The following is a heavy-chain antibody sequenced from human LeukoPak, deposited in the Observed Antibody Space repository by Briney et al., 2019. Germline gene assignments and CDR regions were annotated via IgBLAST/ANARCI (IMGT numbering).Heavy chain of an antibody. CDR2: INHSGST. V-gene: IGHV4-34*01. J-gene: IGHJ4*02. CDR1: GGSFSGYY. D-gene: IGHD6-19*01. Sequence: PSETLSLTCAVHGGSFSGYYWSWIRQPPGKGLEWIGEINHSGSTNYNPSLKSRVTISVDTSKNQFSLKLSSVTAADTAVYYCARGSSIAVAGTSNYWGQGTLVTVSS. CDR3: ARGSSIAVAGTSNY.